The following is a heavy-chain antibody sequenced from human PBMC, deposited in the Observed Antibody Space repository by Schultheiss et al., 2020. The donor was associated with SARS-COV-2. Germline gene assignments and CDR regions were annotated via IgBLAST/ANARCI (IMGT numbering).Heavy chain of an antibody. CDR1: GFTFSSYS. CDR2: ISGSSSYI. D-gene: IGHD3-22*01. Sequence: GGSLRLSCAASGFTFSSYSMNWVRQAPGKGLEWVSSISGSSSYIYYADSVKGRFTISRDNAKNSLYLQMNSLRAEDTAVYSCASGWLPYYYYYMDVWGKGTTVTVSS. CDR3: ASGWLPYYYYYMDV. J-gene: IGHJ6*03. V-gene: IGHV3-21*01.